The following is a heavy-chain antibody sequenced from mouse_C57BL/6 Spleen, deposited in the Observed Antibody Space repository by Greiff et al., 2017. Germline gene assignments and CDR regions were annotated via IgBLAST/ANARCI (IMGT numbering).Heavy chain of an antibody. J-gene: IGHJ3*01. D-gene: IGHD2-3*01. V-gene: IGHV5-16*01. CDR3: ARDDGYCPFAY. Sequence: EVQRVESEGGLVQPGSSMKLSCTASGFTFSDYYMAWVRQVPEKGLEWVANINYDGSSTYYLDSLKSRFIISRDNAKNILYLQMSSLKSEDTATYYCARDDGYCPFAYWGQGTLVTVSA. CDR2: INYDGSST. CDR1: GFTFSDYY.